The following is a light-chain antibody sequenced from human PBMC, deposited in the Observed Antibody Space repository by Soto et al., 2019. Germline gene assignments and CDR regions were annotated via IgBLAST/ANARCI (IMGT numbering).Light chain of an antibody. CDR1: RLDFGGYNY. CDR2: EVT. V-gene: IGLV2-14*03. CDR3: CSYVSSKTYL. J-gene: IGLJ1*01. Sequence: QSALSQPASVSGSPGQSITISCTGTRLDFGGYNYVSWYQQQPGKAPKLIIYEVTNRPSGVSDRFSGSKSDNTASLTISGLQTEDAADYYCCSYVSSKTYLFGTGTKGTVL.